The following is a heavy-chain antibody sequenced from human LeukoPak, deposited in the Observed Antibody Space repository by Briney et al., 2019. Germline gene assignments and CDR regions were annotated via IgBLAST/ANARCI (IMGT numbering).Heavy chain of an antibody. V-gene: IGHV3-23*01. CDR3: AKVEGAVYYYDSSGYYDY. CDR2: ISGSGGST. D-gene: IGHD3-22*01. CDR1: GFTFSSYA. Sequence: GSLRLSCAASGFTFSSYAMSWVRQAPGKGLEWVSAISGSGGSTYYADSVKGRFTISRDNSKNTLYLQMNSLRAEDTAVYYCAKVEGAVYYYDSSGYYDYWGQGTLVTVSS. J-gene: IGHJ4*02.